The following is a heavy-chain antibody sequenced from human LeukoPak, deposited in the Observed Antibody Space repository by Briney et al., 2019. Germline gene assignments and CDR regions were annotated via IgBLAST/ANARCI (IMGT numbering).Heavy chain of an antibody. CDR1: GGTFSSYA. CDR3: AMKGSGSYTDY. Sequence: WASVKVSCKASGGTFSSYAISWVRQAPGQGLEWMGGIIPIFGTANYAQKFQGRVTITADKSTSTAYMELSSLRSEDTAVYYCAMKGSGSYTDYWGQGALVTVSS. CDR2: IIPIFGTA. D-gene: IGHD1-26*01. J-gene: IGHJ4*02. V-gene: IGHV1-69*06.